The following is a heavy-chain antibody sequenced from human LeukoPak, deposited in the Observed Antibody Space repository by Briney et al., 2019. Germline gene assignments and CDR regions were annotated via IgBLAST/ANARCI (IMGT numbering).Heavy chain of an antibody. CDR1: GYTFTGYY. CDR2: INPNSGGT. J-gene: IGHJ4*02. D-gene: IGHD3-22*01. Sequence: ASVKVSCKASGYTFTGYYMHWVRQAPGQGLEWMGWINPNSGGTNYAQKFQGRVTMTRDTSISTAYMELSRLRSDDTAVYYCARDWSSITMIVGVWGQGTLVTVSS. V-gene: IGHV1-2*02. CDR3: ARDWSSITMIVGV.